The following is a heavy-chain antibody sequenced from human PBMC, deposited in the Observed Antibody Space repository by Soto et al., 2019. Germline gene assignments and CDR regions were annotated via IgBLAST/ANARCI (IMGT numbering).Heavy chain of an antibody. Sequence: ETLSLTCAVYGGSFSGYYWSWIRQPPGKGLEWIGEINHSGSTNYNPSLKSRVTISVDTSKNQFSLKLSSVTAADTAVYYCARGISFIVVVPAALSDSRRLGAFDIWGQGTMVTVS. CDR2: INHSGST. D-gene: IGHD2-2*01. CDR1: GGSFSGYY. V-gene: IGHV4-34*01. CDR3: ARGISFIVVVPAALSDSRRLGAFDI. J-gene: IGHJ3*02.